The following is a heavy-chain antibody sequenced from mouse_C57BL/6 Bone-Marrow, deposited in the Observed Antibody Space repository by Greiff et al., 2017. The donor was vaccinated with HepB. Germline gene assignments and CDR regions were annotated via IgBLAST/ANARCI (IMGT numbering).Heavy chain of an antibody. CDR3: APYDYDVGAFAY. CDR2: NDPENGDT. Sequence: EVQLQQSGAELVRPGASVKLSCTASGFNIKDDYMHWVKQRPEQGLEWIGWNDPENGDTEYASKFKGKATLTVDKSSSTAYMQLSSLTSEDSAVYYCAPYDYDVGAFAYWGQGTLVTVSA. J-gene: IGHJ3*01. D-gene: IGHD2-4*01. V-gene: IGHV14-4*01. CDR1: GFNIKDDY.